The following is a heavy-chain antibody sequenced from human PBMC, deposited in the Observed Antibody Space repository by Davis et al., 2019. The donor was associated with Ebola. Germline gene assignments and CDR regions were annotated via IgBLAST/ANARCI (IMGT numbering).Heavy chain of an antibody. Sequence: GESLKISCAASGFTFSSYSMNWVRQAPGKGLEWVSSISSSSSYIYYADSVKGRFTISRDNAKNSLYLQMNSLRAEDTAVYYCARVSVSSYQLLYGPKFNYYYMDVWGKGTTVTVSS. CDR1: GFTFSSYS. J-gene: IGHJ6*03. CDR3: ARVSVSSYQLLYGPKFNYYYMDV. CDR2: ISSSSSYI. D-gene: IGHD2-2*02. V-gene: IGHV3-21*01.